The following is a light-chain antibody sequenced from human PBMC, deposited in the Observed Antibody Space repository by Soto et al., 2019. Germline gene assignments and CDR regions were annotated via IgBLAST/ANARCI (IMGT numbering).Light chain of an antibody. CDR1: HSVSSSY. J-gene: IGKJ5*01. Sequence: EIVLTQSPGTLSLSPGERATLSCRASHSVSSSYLAWYQQKPGQAPRLLIYGASSRATGIPDRCSGSGSGTDFTLTISRLEPEDFAVYYCQQYGSSPPITFGQGTRLEIK. CDR3: QQYGSSPPIT. CDR2: GAS. V-gene: IGKV3-20*01.